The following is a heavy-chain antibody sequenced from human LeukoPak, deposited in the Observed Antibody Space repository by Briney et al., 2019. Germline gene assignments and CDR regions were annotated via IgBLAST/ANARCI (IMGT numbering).Heavy chain of an antibody. CDR3: ARGRQSRGIAAAGLYYYYYMDV. V-gene: IGHV4-34*01. CDR1: GGSFSGYY. J-gene: IGHJ6*03. CDR2: INHSGST. D-gene: IGHD6-13*01. Sequence: PSETLSLTCAVYGGSFSGYYWSWIRQPPGKGLEWIGEINHSGSTNYNPSLKSRVTISVDTSKNQFSLKLSSVTAADTAVYYCARGRQSRGIAAAGLYYYYYMDVWGKGTTVTVSS.